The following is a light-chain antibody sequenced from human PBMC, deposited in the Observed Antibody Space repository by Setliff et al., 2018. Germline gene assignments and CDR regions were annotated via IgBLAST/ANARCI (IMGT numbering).Light chain of an antibody. Sequence: QSALTQPASVSGSPGQPITISCTGSSSDVGNYKDVSWYQQHPGKAPRLIIYEVTKRPSGVSNRFSGSKSGNTASLTIFGLQAEDEADYYCCSYAGGGTFYVFGTGTKVTVL. V-gene: IGLV2-23*02. CDR1: SSDVGNYKD. J-gene: IGLJ1*01. CDR2: EVT. CDR3: CSYAGGGTFYV.